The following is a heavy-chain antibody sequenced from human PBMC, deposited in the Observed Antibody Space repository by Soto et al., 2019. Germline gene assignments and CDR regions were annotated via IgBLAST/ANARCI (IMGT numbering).Heavy chain of an antibody. CDR2: FDPEDGET. CDR3: ATGGPMVAHDAFDI. J-gene: IGHJ3*02. Sequence: ASVKVSCKVSGYTLTELSMHWVRQAPGKGLEWMGGFDPEDGETIYAQKFQGRVTMTEDTSTDTAYMELSSLRSEDTAVYYCATGGPMVAHDAFDIWGQGTMVTVSS. CDR1: GYTLTELS. V-gene: IGHV1-24*01. D-gene: IGHD2-8*01.